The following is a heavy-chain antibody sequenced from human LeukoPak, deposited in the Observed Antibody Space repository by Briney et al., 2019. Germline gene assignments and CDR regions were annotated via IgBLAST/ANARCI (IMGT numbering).Heavy chain of an antibody. CDR3: AKDIEEWLVKGGGCFDY. Sequence: GSLRLSCAASGFTFSSYGIHWVRQAPGKGLEWVAVISYDGSNQYYADSVKGRFTISRDNSKNTLYLQMNSLRAEDTAVYYCAKDIEEWLVKGGGCFDYWGQGTLVTVSS. CDR2: ISYDGSNQ. CDR1: GFTFSSYG. D-gene: IGHD6-19*01. V-gene: IGHV3-30*18. J-gene: IGHJ4*02.